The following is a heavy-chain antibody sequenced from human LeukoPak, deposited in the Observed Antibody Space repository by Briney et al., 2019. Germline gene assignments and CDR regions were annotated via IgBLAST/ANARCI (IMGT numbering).Heavy chain of an antibody. V-gene: IGHV3-30-3*01. CDR2: ISYDGSNK. CDR3: AKDQARITIFGGEVY. CDR1: GFTFSSYA. D-gene: IGHD3-3*01. J-gene: IGHJ4*02. Sequence: PGRSLRLSCAASGFTFSSYAMHWVRQAPGKGLEWVAVISYDGSNKYYADSVKGRFTISRDNSKNTLYLQMNSLRAEDTAVYYCAKDQARITIFGGEVYWGQGTLVTVSS.